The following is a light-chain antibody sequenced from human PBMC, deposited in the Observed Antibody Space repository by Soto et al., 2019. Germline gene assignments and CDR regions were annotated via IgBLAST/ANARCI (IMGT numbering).Light chain of an antibody. Sequence: QSVLAQPPSASGTPGQRVTISCSGSNPNIGSNNVSWYQQLPGTAPKLLIYTSNQRPSGVPDRFSGSKSGTSASLTISGLQSEAEADYYCATWDDTLHGYVFGAGTKVTVL. J-gene: IGLJ1*01. CDR3: ATWDDTLHGYV. CDR1: NPNIGSNN. CDR2: TSN. V-gene: IGLV1-44*01.